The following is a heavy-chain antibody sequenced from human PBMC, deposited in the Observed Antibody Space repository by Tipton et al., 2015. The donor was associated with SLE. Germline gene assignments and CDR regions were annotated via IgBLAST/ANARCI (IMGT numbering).Heavy chain of an antibody. V-gene: IGHV4-39*01. CDR3: ASPGDYAHY. J-gene: IGHJ4*02. D-gene: IGHD4-17*01. CDR2: IYYSGST. CDR1: GGSISSSSYY. Sequence: LSLTCTVSGGSISSSSYYWGWIRQPPGKGLEWIGSIYYSGSTYYNPSLKSRVTISVDTSKNQFSLKLSSVTAADTAVYYCASPGDYAHYWGQGTLVTVSS.